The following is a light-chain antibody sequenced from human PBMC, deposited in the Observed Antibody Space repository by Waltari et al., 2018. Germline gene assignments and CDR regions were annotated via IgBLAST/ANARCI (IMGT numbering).Light chain of an antibody. V-gene: IGKV3-15*01. Sequence: ETVMTQSPATLSVSPGERATLSCRASQRVSSNLAWYQQKPGHAPRLLIYGASTRATGIPARFSGSGSGTEFTLTISSLQSEDFAVYYCQQYNNWPPLYTFGQGTKLEI. CDR1: QRVSSN. J-gene: IGKJ2*01. CDR2: GAS. CDR3: QQYNNWPPLYT.